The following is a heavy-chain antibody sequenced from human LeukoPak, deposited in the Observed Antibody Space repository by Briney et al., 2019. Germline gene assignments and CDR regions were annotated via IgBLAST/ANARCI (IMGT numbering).Heavy chain of an antibody. CDR2: INAGNGNT. CDR3: ARYCSGGSCYSRYYFDY. Sequence: GASVKVSCKASGYTFTSYAMHWVRQAPGQRLEWMGWINAGNGNTKYSQKFQGRVTITRDTSASTAYMEPSSLRSEDTAVYYCARYCSGGSCYSRYYFDYWGQGTLVTVSS. V-gene: IGHV1-3*01. CDR1: GYTFTSYA. D-gene: IGHD2-15*01. J-gene: IGHJ4*02.